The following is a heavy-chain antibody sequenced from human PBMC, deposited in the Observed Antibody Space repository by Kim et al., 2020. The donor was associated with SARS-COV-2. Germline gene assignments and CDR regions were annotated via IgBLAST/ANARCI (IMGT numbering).Heavy chain of an antibody. J-gene: IGHJ6*02. D-gene: IGHD1-1*01. CDR3: VKCGNYIYNLMDV. V-gene: IGHV3-74*01. Sequence: YADSVRGRFTRSRDNGKHMVYLEMSSLGAEDQAVYFCVKCGNYIYNLMDVWGQGTTVTVSS.